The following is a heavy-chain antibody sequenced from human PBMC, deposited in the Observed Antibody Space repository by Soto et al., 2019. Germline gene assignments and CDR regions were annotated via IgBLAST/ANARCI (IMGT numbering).Heavy chain of an antibody. D-gene: IGHD1-26*01. V-gene: IGHV3-15*07. Sequence: EVQMVESGGGLVKPGGSLRLSCVVSGLSFSDTWMNWVRQAPGKGLEWVGRMMTKSDGGTTDYAAPVKGRFTISRDDSKSILYLQMNSLETEDTAVYYCTTDLRWEMQFDYWGQGTLVTVSS. CDR2: MMTKSDGGTT. CDR1: GLSFSDTW. CDR3: TTDLRWEMQFDY. J-gene: IGHJ4*02.